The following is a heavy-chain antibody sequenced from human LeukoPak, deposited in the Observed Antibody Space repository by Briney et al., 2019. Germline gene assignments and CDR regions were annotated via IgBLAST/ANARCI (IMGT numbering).Heavy chain of an antibody. CDR1: GGSFSGYY. CDR3: ATLAYSSSLGPFDY. CDR2: INHCGST. Sequence: SETLSLTCAVYGGSFSGYYWSWIRQPPGKGLEWIGEINHCGSTNYNPSLKSRVTISVDTSKNQFSLKLSSVTAADTAVYYCATLAYSSSLGPFDYWGQGTLVTVSS. D-gene: IGHD6-13*01. V-gene: IGHV4-34*01. J-gene: IGHJ4*02.